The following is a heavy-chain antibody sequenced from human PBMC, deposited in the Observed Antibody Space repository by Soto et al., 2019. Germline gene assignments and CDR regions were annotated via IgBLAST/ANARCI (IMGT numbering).Heavy chain of an antibody. V-gene: IGHV3-48*02. Sequence: GGSLRLSCAASGFTFSSYSMNWVRQAPGKGLEWVSYISSSSSTIYYADSVKGRFTISRDNAKNSLYLQMNSLRDEDTAVYYCAFELRDGYKGYYFDYWGQGTLVTVSS. CDR2: ISSSSSTI. D-gene: IGHD5-12*01. CDR3: AFELRDGYKGYYFDY. J-gene: IGHJ4*02. CDR1: GFTFSSYS.